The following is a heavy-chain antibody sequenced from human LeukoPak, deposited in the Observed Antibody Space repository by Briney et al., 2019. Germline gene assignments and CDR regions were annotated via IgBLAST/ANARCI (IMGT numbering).Heavy chain of an antibody. CDR2: IYYSGST. V-gene: IGHV4-59*01. Sequence: SETLSLTCTVSGGSISSYYWSWIRQPPVKGLEWIGYIYYSGSTNYNPSLKSRVTISVDTSKNQFSLKLSSVTAADTAVYYCARALGGCSGGSCGYYFDYWGQGTLVTVSS. J-gene: IGHJ4*02. CDR3: ARALGGCSGGSCGYYFDY. CDR1: GGSISSYY. D-gene: IGHD2-15*01.